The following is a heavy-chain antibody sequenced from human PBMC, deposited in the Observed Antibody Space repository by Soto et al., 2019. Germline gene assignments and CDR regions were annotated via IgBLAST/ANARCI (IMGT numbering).Heavy chain of an antibody. CDR3: AKDLAYGDFTNYFDY. D-gene: IGHD4-17*01. J-gene: IGHJ4*02. CDR2: ISYDGSDK. Sequence: PGGSLRLSCAASGFTFSSYGMHWVRQAPGTGLEWVAVISYDGSDKYYADSMKGRFTISRDNSKNTLYLQMNSLRTEDTALYYCAKDLAYGDFTNYFDYWGQGTLVTVSS. CDR1: GFTFSSYG. V-gene: IGHV3-30*18.